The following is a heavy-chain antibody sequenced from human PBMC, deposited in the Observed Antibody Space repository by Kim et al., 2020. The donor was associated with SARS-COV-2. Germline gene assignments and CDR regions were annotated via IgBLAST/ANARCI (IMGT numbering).Heavy chain of an antibody. V-gene: IGHV3-30*07. J-gene: IGHJ4*02. Sequence: DSVRGRFTISRDNSKNTLYLQRNSLRAEDTAVYYCARDRGWLRPKYYFDYWGQGTLVTVSS. CDR3: ARDRGWLRPKYYFDY. D-gene: IGHD5-12*01.